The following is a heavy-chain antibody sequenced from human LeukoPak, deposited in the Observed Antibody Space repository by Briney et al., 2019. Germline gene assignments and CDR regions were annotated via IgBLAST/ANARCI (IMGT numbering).Heavy chain of an antibody. Sequence: GGSLRLSCAASGFTFSSYGMSWVRQAPGKGLKWVSDISASGGSTYYADSVKGRLTISRDNSKKTLHLQMNSLRAEDTAIYYCAKASSAGDSSSWNYWGQGTLVTVSS. CDR2: ISASGGST. D-gene: IGHD6-13*01. CDR1: GFTFSSYG. CDR3: AKASSAGDSSSWNY. V-gene: IGHV3-23*01. J-gene: IGHJ4*02.